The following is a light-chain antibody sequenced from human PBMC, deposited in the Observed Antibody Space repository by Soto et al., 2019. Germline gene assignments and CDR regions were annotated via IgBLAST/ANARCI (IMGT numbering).Light chain of an antibody. CDR1: SSDVGGYKY. CDR2: DIR. Sequence: QSVLTQPASVSGSPGQSITISCTGTSSDVGGYKYVSWYQQHPGKAPKLMIYDIRNRPSGVSNRFSGSKSGNTASLTISGLQAEDEAAYYCSSYTSSSTRVFGTGTKLTVL. CDR3: SSYTSSSTRV. V-gene: IGLV2-14*03. J-gene: IGLJ1*01.